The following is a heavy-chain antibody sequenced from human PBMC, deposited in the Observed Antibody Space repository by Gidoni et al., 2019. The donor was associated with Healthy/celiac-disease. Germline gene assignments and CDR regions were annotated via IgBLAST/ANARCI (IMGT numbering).Heavy chain of an antibody. CDR2: ISGSGGST. D-gene: IGHD6-19*01. CDR3: AKPPLYSSGWYWFDY. Sequence: EVQRLGPGGALLQLGGSLSSPCAAFDSPFTGYAMSWVRQAPGKGLEWVSAISGSGGSTYYADSVKGRFTISRDNSKNTLYLQMNSLRAEDTAVYYCAKPPLYSSGWYWFDYWGQGTLVTVSS. V-gene: IGHV3-23*01. CDR1: DSPFTGYA. J-gene: IGHJ4*02.